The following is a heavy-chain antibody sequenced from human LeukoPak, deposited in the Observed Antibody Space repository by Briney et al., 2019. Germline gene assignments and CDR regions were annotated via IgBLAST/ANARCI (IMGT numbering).Heavy chain of an antibody. CDR1: GVSVSSHF. D-gene: IGHD4/OR15-4a*01. CDR2: IYNSGIT. CDR3: ARDHLPTGAPGYYMDV. J-gene: IGHJ6*03. V-gene: IGHV4-59*02. Sequence: SETLSLTCTVSGVSVSSHFWSWIRQPPGKGLEWIGYIYNSGITNYNPSLKSRVTMSVDTSKNQFSLMLRSVTAADTAVYYCARDHLPTGAPGYYMDVWGKGTTVTVSS.